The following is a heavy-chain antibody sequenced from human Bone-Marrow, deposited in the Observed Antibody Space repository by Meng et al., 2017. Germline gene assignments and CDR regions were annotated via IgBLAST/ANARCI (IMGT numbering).Heavy chain of an antibody. V-gene: IGHV1-69*04. Sequence: SVKVSCKASGGTFSSYTISWVRQAPGQGLEWMGRIIPILGIANYAQKFQGRVTITADKSTSTAYMELSSLRSEDTAVYYCARDHAGDSGSYGEDDAFDIWGQGTRVTVSS. CDR2: IIPILGIA. CDR3: ARDHAGDSGSYGEDDAFDI. J-gene: IGHJ3*02. CDR1: GGTFSSYT. D-gene: IGHD1-26*01.